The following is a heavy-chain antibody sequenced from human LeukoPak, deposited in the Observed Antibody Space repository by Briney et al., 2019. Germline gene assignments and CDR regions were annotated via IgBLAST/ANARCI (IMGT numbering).Heavy chain of an antibody. CDR2: IYYTGST. CDR3: TRGSIAYYYMDV. D-gene: IGHD3-22*01. Sequence: SETLSLTCTVSGASICSNNYYWGWIRQPPGKGLEWIGSIYYTGSTYYNPSLKSRVTISVDTSKNQFSLKLSSVTAADTAVYYCTRGSIAYYYMDVWGKGTTVTISS. CDR1: GASICSNNYY. V-gene: IGHV4-39*07. J-gene: IGHJ6*03.